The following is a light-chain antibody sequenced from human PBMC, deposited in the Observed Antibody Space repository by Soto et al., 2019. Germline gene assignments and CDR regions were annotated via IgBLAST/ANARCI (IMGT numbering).Light chain of an antibody. CDR3: QSYDSYTVV. Sequence: NFMLTQPHSVSESPGKTVTISCTRSSGSIASNYVQWYQQRPGSAPTTVIYEHNQRPSGVADRFSGSTDGSSNSASLTISGLQAEDEADYYCQSYDSYTVVFGGGTQLTVL. J-gene: IGLJ2*01. V-gene: IGLV6-57*04. CDR2: EHN. CDR1: SGSIASNY.